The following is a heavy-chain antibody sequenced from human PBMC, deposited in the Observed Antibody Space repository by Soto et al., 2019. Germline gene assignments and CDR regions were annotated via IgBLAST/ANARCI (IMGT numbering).Heavy chain of an antibody. D-gene: IGHD3-16*02. CDR1: GFTVSSNY. CDR2: IYSGGST. V-gene: IGHV3-66*01. Sequence: EVQLVESGGGLVQPGGSLRLSCAASGFTVSSNYMSWVCQAPGKGLEWVSVIYSGGSTYYADSVKGRFTISRDNSKNTLYLQINSLRAEDTAVYYCARMGVIPFSYCGMEDWGQGTTVTVSS. CDR3: ARMGVIPFSYCGMED. J-gene: IGHJ6*02.